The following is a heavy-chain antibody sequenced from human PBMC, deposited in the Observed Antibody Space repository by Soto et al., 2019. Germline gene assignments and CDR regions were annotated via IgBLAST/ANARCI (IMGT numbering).Heavy chain of an antibody. J-gene: IGHJ4*02. CDR3: AMTNYYDSSGYYEAFDY. Sequence: QVQLVQSGAEVKKPGASVKVSCKASGYTFTGYYMHWVRQAPGQGLEWMGWINPNSGGTNYAQKFQGWVTMTRDTSISTAYMELSRLRSDDTAVYYCAMTNYYDSSGYYEAFDYWGQGTLVTVSS. D-gene: IGHD3-22*01. CDR1: GYTFTGYY. CDR2: INPNSGGT. V-gene: IGHV1-2*04.